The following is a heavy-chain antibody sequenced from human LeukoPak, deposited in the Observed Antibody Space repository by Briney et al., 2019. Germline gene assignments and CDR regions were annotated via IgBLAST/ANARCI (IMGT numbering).Heavy chain of an antibody. Sequence: NPGGSLRLSCAASGFTFSSYSMNWVRQAPGKGLEWVSSISSSSSYIYYADSVKGRFTISRDNSKNTLYLQMNNLRAEDTAVYYCARDADGNDQGGFDYWGQGTLVTVSS. J-gene: IGHJ4*02. V-gene: IGHV3-21*01. CDR3: ARDADGNDQGGFDY. CDR2: ISSSSSYI. CDR1: GFTFSSYS. D-gene: IGHD1-1*01.